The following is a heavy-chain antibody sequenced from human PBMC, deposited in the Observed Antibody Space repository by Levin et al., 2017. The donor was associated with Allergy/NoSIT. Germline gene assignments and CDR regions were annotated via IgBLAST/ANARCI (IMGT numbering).Heavy chain of an antibody. CDR3: TTDLQQWRPPDY. Sequence: GGSLRLSFAASGLTFSNAWMSWVRQAPGKGLEWVGHIKTKTDGGTTDYAAPVKGRFTISRDDSTNTLYLQMNSLKTEDTAVYYCTTDLQQWRPPDYWGQGSLVTVSS. D-gene: IGHD6-19*01. CDR2: IKTKTDGGTT. J-gene: IGHJ4*02. CDR1: GLTFSNAW. V-gene: IGHV3-15*01.